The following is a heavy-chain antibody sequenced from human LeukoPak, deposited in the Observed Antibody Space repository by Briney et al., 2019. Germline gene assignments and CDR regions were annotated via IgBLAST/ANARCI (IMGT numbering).Heavy chain of an antibody. D-gene: IGHD5-24*01. CDR2: IYSSGST. J-gene: IGHJ5*02. Sequence: KASETLSLTCTVSGGSVSSFHWSWIRQSPGKGLEWIGYIYSSGSTNYNLSLKSRVTISVDTSQNRVSLELSSVTAADTAVYYCARPVDGVRGRFDPWGQGTLVTVSS. V-gene: IGHV4-4*09. CDR1: GGSVSSFH. CDR3: ARPVDGVRGRFDP.